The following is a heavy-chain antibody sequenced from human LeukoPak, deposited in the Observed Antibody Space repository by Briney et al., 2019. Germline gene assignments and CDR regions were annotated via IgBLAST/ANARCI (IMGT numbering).Heavy chain of an antibody. Sequence: ASVEVSCKASGYTFTGYYMHWVRQAPGQGLEWMGWISAYNGNTNYAQKLQGRVTMTTDTSTSTAYMELRSLRSDDTAVYYCARVDMIVVVTYYYYYMDVWGKGTTVTVSS. J-gene: IGHJ6*03. D-gene: IGHD3-22*01. CDR1: GYTFTGYY. V-gene: IGHV1-18*04. CDR2: ISAYNGNT. CDR3: ARVDMIVVVTYYYYYMDV.